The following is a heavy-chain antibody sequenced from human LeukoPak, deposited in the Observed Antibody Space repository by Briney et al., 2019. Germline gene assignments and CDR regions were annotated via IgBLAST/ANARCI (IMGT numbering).Heavy chain of an antibody. V-gene: IGHV3-48*01. CDR2: ISSSSGSI. CDR1: GFTFSTNS. CDR3: ARGGYCSSTSCFLDIVATFDY. J-gene: IGHJ4*02. Sequence: GGSLRLSCSASGFTFSTNSMNWVRQAPGKGLEWVSYISSSSGSIYYADSVKGRFTISRDNAKNSLYLQMNSLRAEDTAVYYCARGGYCSSTSCFLDIVATFDYWGQGTLVTVSS. D-gene: IGHD2-2*01.